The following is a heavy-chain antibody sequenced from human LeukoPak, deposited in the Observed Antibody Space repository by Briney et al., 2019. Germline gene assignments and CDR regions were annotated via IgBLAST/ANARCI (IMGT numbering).Heavy chain of an antibody. CDR1: GFTFDDYA. CDR3: AKGDGGLSDY. V-gene: IGHV3-9*01. Sequence: PGRSLRLSCAASGFTFDDYAMHWVRQAPGKVLEWVSGISWNSGSIGYADSVKGRFTISRDNAKNSLYLQMNSLRAEDTALYYCAKGDGGLSDYWGQGTLVTVSS. J-gene: IGHJ4*02. D-gene: IGHD4-23*01. CDR2: ISWNSGSI.